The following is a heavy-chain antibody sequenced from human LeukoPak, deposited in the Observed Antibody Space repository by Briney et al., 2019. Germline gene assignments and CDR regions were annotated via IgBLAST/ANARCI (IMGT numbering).Heavy chain of an antibody. Sequence: SETLSLTCTVSGGSISSSSYYWGWIRQPPGKGLEWIGSIYHDGSTNYNPSLKSRVTISMDKSKNQLSLKLNFVTAADTAVYYCARDRGGYTYSHDYWGQGTLVTVSS. J-gene: IGHJ4*02. CDR1: GGSISSSSYY. V-gene: IGHV4-39*07. CDR3: ARDRGGYTYSHDY. CDR2: IYHDGST. D-gene: IGHD5-18*01.